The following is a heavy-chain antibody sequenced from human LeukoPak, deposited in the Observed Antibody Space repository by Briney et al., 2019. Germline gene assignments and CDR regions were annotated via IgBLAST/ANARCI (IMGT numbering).Heavy chain of an antibody. CDR3: ARYGELLCFGEERYGMDV. J-gene: IGHJ6*02. CDR1: GGSISSYY. D-gene: IGHD3-10*01. Sequence: KASETLSLTCTVSGGSISSYYWSWIRQPPGKGLEWIGYIYYSGSTNYNPSLKSRVTISVDTSKNQFSLKLISVTAADTAVYYCARYGELLCFGEERYGMDVWGQGTTVTVSS. CDR2: IYYSGST. V-gene: IGHV4-59*01.